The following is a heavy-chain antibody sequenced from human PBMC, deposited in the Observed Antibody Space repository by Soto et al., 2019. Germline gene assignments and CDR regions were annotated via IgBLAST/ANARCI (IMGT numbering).Heavy chain of an antibody. CDR2: ISGSGGTT. V-gene: IGHV3-23*01. CDR1: GFTFSSYA. D-gene: IGHD5-12*01. Sequence: AGGSLRLSCAASGFTFSSYAMSWVRQAPGKGLECVSTISGSGGTTYYADSVKGRFTISRDNSKNTLYLQMNSLRAEDTAVYYCAKDSLAIPEGGYDYWGQGTLVTVSS. CDR3: AKDSLAIPEGGYDY. J-gene: IGHJ4*02.